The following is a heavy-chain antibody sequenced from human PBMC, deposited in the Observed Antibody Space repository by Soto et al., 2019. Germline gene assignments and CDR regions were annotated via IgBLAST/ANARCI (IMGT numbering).Heavy chain of an antibody. D-gene: IGHD3-22*01. J-gene: IGHJ4*02. CDR3: AREGTYDYDSSGYHPAWFDY. CDR1: GGTFSSYA. Sequence: GASVKVSCKASGGTFSSYAISWVRQAPGQGLEWMGGIIPIFGTANYAQKFQGRVTITADESTSTAYMELSSLRSEDTAVYYCAREGTYDYDSSGYHPAWFDYWGQGTLVTVSS. V-gene: IGHV1-69*13. CDR2: IIPIFGTA.